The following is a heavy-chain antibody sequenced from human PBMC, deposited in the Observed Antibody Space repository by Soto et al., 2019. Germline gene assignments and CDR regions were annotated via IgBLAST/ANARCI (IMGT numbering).Heavy chain of an antibody. CDR2: ISSSSSTI. Sequence: PGGSLRLSCAASGFTFSSYSMNWVRQAPGKGLEWVSYISSSSSTIYYADSVKGRFTISRDNAKNSLYLQMNSLRDEDTAAYYCASVLESSGWYGPEYYYGMDVWGQGTTVTVSS. D-gene: IGHD6-19*01. CDR3: ASVLESSGWYGPEYYYGMDV. CDR1: GFTFSSYS. J-gene: IGHJ6*02. V-gene: IGHV3-48*02.